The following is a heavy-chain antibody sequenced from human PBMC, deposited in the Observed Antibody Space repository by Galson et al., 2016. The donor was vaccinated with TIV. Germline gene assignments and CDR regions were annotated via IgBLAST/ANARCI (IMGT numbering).Heavy chain of an antibody. Sequence: SVKVSCKAAGYTFTDYFIHWVRQAPGQGLEWMEWINAKTGGTDYAQRFQGRVTMTRDTSISTAYMELSRLRSDDTAVYYWARVYGFDYGDPWGQGTLVTV. CDR3: ARVYGFDYGDP. D-gene: IGHD4-17*01. CDR1: GYTFTDYF. V-gene: IGHV1-2*02. J-gene: IGHJ5*02. CDR2: INAKTGGT.